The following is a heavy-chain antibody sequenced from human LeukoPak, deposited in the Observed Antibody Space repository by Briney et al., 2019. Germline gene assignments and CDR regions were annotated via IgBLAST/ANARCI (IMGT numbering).Heavy chain of an antibody. J-gene: IGHJ5*02. CDR1: GGTFSSYA. CDR2: IIPIFGTA. CDR3: ASVYDSSGCYRNWFDP. D-gene: IGHD3-22*01. V-gene: IGHV1-69*13. Sequence: ASVTVSCKASGGTFSSYAISWVRQAPGQGLEWMGGIIPIFGTANYAQKFQGRVTITADESTSTAYMELSSLRSEDTAVYYCASVYDSSGCYRNWFDPWGQGTLVTVSS.